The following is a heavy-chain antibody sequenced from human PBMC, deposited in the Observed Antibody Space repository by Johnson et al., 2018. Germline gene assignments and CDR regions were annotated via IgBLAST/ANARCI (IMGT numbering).Heavy chain of an antibody. Sequence: VQLVESGGGLVQXGRSLRLSCTASGFTFGDYAMSWFRQAPGKGLEWVGFISSKAYGGTPESAASVKGRFTISRDDSKSIAFLQMNILKTEDTAVYYCTKARPRYCSGGSCYGYYYYMDVWGKGTTVTVSS. CDR1: GFTFGDYA. CDR2: ISSKAYGGTP. CDR3: TKARPRYCSGGSCYGYYYYMDV. D-gene: IGHD2-15*01. V-gene: IGHV3-49*03. J-gene: IGHJ6*03.